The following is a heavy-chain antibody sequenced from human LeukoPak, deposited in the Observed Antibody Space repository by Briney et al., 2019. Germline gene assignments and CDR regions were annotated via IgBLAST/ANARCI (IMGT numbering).Heavy chain of an antibody. CDR1: GVSLSSSSSD. Sequence: PSETLSLTCTVSGVSLSSSSSDWSWIRQPPGKRLELIGDIHHSGRTHYNPSLKSRVTISMDTSKNQFSLKLSSVTAADTAVYYCARETSWLGGDAFDIWGPGTMVSVSS. CDR2: IHHSGRT. D-gene: IGHD2-2*01. J-gene: IGHJ3*02. CDR3: ARETSWLGGDAFDI. V-gene: IGHV4-61*01.